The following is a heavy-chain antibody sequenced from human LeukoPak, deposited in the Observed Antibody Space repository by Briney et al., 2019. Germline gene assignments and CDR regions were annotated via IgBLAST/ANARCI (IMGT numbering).Heavy chain of an antibody. Sequence: SETLSLTCTVSGGSISSGGHYWSWIRQHPGKGLEWIGYIYYSGSTYYNPSLKSRVTISVDTSKNQFSLKLSSVTPADTAVYYCARERVVAATGSDPWGQGTLVTVSS. CDR2: IYYSGST. J-gene: IGHJ5*02. V-gene: IGHV4-31*03. CDR1: GGSISSGGHY. D-gene: IGHD2-15*01. CDR3: ARERVVAATGSDP.